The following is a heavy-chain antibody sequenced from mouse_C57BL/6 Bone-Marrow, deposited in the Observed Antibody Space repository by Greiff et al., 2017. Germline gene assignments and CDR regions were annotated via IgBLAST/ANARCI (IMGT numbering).Heavy chain of an antibody. Sequence: EVQLQQSGAELVRPGASVKLSCTASGFNIKDDYMHWVKQRPEQGLEWIGWIDPENGDTEYASKFQGKATITADTSSNTAYRQRSSLTSEDTAVYYSTTAKVEPYWYFDVWGTGTTVTGSS. J-gene: IGHJ1*03. CDR1: GFNIKDDY. CDR3: TTAKVEPYWYFDV. CDR2: IDPENGDT. D-gene: IGHD1-1*01. V-gene: IGHV14-4*01.